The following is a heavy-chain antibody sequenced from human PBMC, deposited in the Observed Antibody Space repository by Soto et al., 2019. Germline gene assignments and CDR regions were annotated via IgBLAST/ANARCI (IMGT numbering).Heavy chain of an antibody. D-gene: IGHD1-26*01. CDR1: GFTFTSSA. Sequence: GASVKVSCXAPGFTFTSSAVQWVRQARGQRLEWIGWIVVGSGNTNYAQKFQERVTITRDMSTSTPYMEPSSLRSEDTAVYYCAAGRAVGATAWGQGTLVTVSS. CDR3: AAGRAVGATA. J-gene: IGHJ5*02. CDR2: IVVGSGNT. V-gene: IGHV1-58*01.